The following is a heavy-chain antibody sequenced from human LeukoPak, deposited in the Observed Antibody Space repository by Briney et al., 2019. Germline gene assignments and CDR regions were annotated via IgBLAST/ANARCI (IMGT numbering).Heavy chain of an antibody. V-gene: IGHV4-34*01. J-gene: IGHJ4*02. Sequence: GSLRLSCAASGFTVSSNYMSWVRQPPGKGLEWIGEINHSGSTNYNPSLKSRVTISVDTSKNQFSLKLSSVTAADTAVYYCARAEPPRRNWVSPRIAARRFDYWGQGTLVTVSS. CDR3: ARAEPPRRNWVSPRIAARRFDY. CDR2: INHSGST. D-gene: IGHD6-6*01. CDR1: GFTVSSNY.